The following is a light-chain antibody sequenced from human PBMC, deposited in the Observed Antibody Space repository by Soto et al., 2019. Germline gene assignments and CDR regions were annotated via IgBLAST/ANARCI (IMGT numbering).Light chain of an antibody. CDR3: QQYGRSPWT. CDR2: GTS. V-gene: IGKV3-20*01. CDR1: QTVSSNY. J-gene: IGKJ1*01. Sequence: EVVLTQSPDSLSLSPGESATLTCRASQTVSSNYLAWYQQKPGQAPRLLMYGTSSRATGIPDRFSGSGSGIDFTLTVSRLEPEDFAVYYCQQYGRSPWTFGQGTKVEIK.